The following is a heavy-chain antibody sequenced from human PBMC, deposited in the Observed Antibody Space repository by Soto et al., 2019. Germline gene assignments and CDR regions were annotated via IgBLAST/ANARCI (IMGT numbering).Heavy chain of an antibody. J-gene: IGHJ5*02. CDR2: IYYSGST. CDR3: ARDRITMVRGPPRWFDP. D-gene: IGHD3-10*01. V-gene: IGHV4-31*03. CDR1: GGSISSGGYY. Sequence: QVQLQESGPGLVKPSQTLSLTCTVSGGSISSGGYYWSWIRQHPGKGLEWIGYIYYSGSTYYNPSLKSRVTISVDTSKNQFSLKLSSVTAADTAVYYCARDRITMVRGPPRWFDPWGQGTLVTVSS.